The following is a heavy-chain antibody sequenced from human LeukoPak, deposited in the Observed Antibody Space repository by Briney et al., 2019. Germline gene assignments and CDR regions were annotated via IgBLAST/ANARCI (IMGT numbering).Heavy chain of an antibody. J-gene: IGHJ6*03. D-gene: IGHD3-3*01. CDR1: GGTFSSYA. V-gene: IGHV1-69*04. CDR2: IIPILGIA. Sequence: SVKVSCKASGGTFSSYAISWVRQAPGQGLEWMGRIIPILGIANYAQKFQGRVTITADKSTSTAYMELSSLRSEDTAVYYCARVTYDFWSGYYSDYYYYVDVWGKGTTVTVSS. CDR3: ARVTYDFWSGYYSDYYYYVDV.